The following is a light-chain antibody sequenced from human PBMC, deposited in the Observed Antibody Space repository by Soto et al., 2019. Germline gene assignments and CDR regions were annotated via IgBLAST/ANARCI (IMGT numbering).Light chain of an antibody. CDR1: HYINTR. V-gene: IGKV3-11*01. Sequence: ASHYINTRLAWYQHRPGQAPRLLIYQTSIRTAGIPARFSASGSGTDFTLTISDVQPEDFALYYCHQRQSWPRTFGQGTKVDIK. J-gene: IGKJ1*01. CDR2: QTS. CDR3: HQRQSWPRT.